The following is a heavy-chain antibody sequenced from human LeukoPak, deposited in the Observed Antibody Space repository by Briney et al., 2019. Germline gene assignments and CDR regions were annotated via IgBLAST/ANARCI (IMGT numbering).Heavy chain of an antibody. Sequence: ASVKASCKASGYTFTSYAMHWVRQAPGQRLEWMGWINAGNGNTKYSQKFQGRVTITRDTSASTAYMELSSLRSEDTAVYYCATYSSSSPGEYWGQGTLVTVSS. CDR3: ATYSSSSPGEY. CDR2: INAGNGNT. D-gene: IGHD6-13*01. J-gene: IGHJ4*02. V-gene: IGHV1-3*01. CDR1: GYTFTSYA.